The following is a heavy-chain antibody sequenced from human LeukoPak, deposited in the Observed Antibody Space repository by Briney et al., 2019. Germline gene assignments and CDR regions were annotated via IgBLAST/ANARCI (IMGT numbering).Heavy chain of an antibody. CDR1: GASFNSDDQY. CDR3: ARGLDSRKLGY. J-gene: IGHJ4*02. D-gene: IGHD3-22*01. Sequence: SQTLSPTCTASGASFNSDDQYWNWIRQSPGKGLEWIGSIHPRGMLYNNPSLESRVTMSRDTSKNQFSLNLNSVTAADTAVYFCARGLDSRKLGYWGQGILVTVSS. V-gene: IGHV4-31*03. CDR2: IHPRGML.